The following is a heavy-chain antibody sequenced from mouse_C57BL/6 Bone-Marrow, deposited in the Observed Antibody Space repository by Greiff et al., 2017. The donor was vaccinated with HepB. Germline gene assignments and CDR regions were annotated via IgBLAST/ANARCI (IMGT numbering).Heavy chain of an antibody. CDR2: IRSKSNNYAT. CDR3: VRHEVWAY. D-gene: IGHD2-10*02. J-gene: IGHJ3*01. V-gene: IGHV10-1*01. CDR1: GFSFNTYA. Sequence: EVNVVESGGGLVQPKGSLKLSCAASGFSFNTYAMNWVRQAPGKGLEWVARIRSKSNNYATYYADSVKDRITISRDDSESMLYLQMNNLKTEDTAMYYCVRHEVWAYWGQGTLVTVSA.